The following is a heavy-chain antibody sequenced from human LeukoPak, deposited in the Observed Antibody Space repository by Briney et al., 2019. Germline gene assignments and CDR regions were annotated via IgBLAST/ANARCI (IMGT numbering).Heavy chain of an antibody. Sequence: PPETLSLTCTVSGGSISSYYWSWIRQPPGKGLEWIGYIYYSGTTNYNPSLKSRVTILVDTSKNQFSLNLSSVTAADTAVYYCARRGIAAAGYDYWGQGTLVTVSS. CDR1: GGSISSYY. D-gene: IGHD6-13*01. CDR2: IYYSGTT. CDR3: ARRGIAAAGYDY. V-gene: IGHV4-59*08. J-gene: IGHJ4*02.